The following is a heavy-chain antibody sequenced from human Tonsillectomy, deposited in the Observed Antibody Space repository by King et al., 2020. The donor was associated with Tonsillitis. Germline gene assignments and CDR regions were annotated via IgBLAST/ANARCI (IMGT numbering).Heavy chain of an antibody. CDR2: ISGSDGST. D-gene: IGHD5-24*01. Sequence: VQLVQSGGGLVQPGGSLRLSCAASGFIFRNYAMSWVRQDPGKGLEWGSCISGSDGSTYSADSVKGRLTISRDNSKNTLYLQMNSLTADDTAVYYCGKRSRDGYNSPVDYWGQRTLVTVSS. CDR3: GKRSRDGYNSPVDY. CDR1: GFIFRNYA. V-gene: IGHV3-23*04. J-gene: IGHJ4*02.